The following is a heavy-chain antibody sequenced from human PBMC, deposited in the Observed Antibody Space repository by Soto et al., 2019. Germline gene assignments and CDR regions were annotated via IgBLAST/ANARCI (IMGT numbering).Heavy chain of an antibody. CDR2: IYYSGST. D-gene: IGHD4-4*01. CDR3: ARAGSNYVVCFDP. V-gene: IGHV4-30-4*01. Sequence: QVQLQESGPGLVKPSQTLSLTCTVSGGSISSGDYYWSWIRQPPGKGLEWIGYIYYSGSTYYNPSLQSRVTISVDTSKNQFSLNLSSLTAADTAVYYCARAGSNYVVCFDPWGQGTLVTVSS. CDR1: GGSISSGDYY. J-gene: IGHJ5*02.